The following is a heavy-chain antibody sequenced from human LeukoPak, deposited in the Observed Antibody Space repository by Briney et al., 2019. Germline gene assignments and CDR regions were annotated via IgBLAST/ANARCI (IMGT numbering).Heavy chain of an antibody. Sequence: GGSLRLSCAASGFTFSSYGMHWVRQAPGKGLEWVAVIWYDGSNKYYADSVKGRFTISRDNSKNTLYLQMNSLRAEDTAVYYCARGYEPAHSGSYYGLTDMDVWGKGTTVTVSS. CDR1: GFTFSSYG. V-gene: IGHV3-33*01. CDR3: ARGYEPAHSGSYYGLTDMDV. D-gene: IGHD1-26*01. CDR2: IWYDGSNK. J-gene: IGHJ6*03.